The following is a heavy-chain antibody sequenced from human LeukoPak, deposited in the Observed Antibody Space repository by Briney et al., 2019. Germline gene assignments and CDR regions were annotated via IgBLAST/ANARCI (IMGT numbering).Heavy chain of an antibody. D-gene: IGHD2-2*01. CDR1: GDSISSSSYY. CDR2: IYYSGTT. Sequence: SETLSLTCTVSGDSISSSSYYWDWIRQPPGKGREWIGSIYYSGTTYYSPSLKSRATISVDTSKNHFSLKLSSVTAADTAVYYCARHSVIVPAASRYFDLWGRGTLLTVSS. V-gene: IGHV4-39*01. CDR3: ARHSVIVPAASRYFDL. J-gene: IGHJ2*01.